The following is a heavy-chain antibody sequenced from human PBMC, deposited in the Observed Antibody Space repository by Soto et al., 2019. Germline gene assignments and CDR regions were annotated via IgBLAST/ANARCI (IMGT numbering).Heavy chain of an antibody. CDR3: ARILYGDTVDY. D-gene: IGHD4-17*01. CDR2: MNPNSGNT. J-gene: IGHJ4*02. V-gene: IGHV1-8*01. Sequence: QVQLVQSGAEVKKPGASVKVSCKASGYTFTSYDINWVRQATGQGLEWMGWMNPNSGNTGYAHKFQGGVTITRNTSITAAYMQLSRLRSEATAVYYCARILYGDTVDYWGQGTLVTVSS. CDR1: GYTFTSYD.